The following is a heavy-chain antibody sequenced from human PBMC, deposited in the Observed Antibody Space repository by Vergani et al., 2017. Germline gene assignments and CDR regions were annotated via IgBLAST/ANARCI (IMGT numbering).Heavy chain of an antibody. CDR3: AIRSGIVYDIFSGTQYFFDF. J-gene: IGHJ4*02. D-gene: IGHD3-9*01. V-gene: IGHV4-39*07. CDR2: IYRTGRT. Sequence: QVQLQESGPGLVKPSETLSLTCTVSGDSISSRNCYWGWIRQPPGKGLEWIGSIYRTGRTHFNPSLKSRFTISVDTSNNHFSLRLNSRTAADTAVYYCAIRSGIVYDIFSGTQYFFDFWGQGTLVTVSS. CDR1: GDSISSRNCY.